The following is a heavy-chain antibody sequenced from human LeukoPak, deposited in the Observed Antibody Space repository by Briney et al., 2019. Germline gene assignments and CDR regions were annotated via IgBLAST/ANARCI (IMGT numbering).Heavy chain of an antibody. D-gene: IGHD2-2*01. CDR2: ISGSGGST. V-gene: IGHV3-23*01. J-gene: IGHJ6*02. CDR3: TIDIVVVPAATSEDYYYGMDV. CDR1: GFTFRSYA. Sequence: GGSLRLSCAASGFTFRSYAMSWVRQAPGKGLEWVSAISGSGGSTYYADSVKGRFTISRDNSKNTLYLQMNSLRAEDTAVYYCTIDIVVVPAATSEDYYYGMDVWGQGTTVTVSS.